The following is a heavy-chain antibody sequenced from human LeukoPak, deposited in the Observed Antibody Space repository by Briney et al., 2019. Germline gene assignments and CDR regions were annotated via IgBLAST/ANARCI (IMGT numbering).Heavy chain of an antibody. J-gene: IGHJ4*02. D-gene: IGHD5-18*01. CDR2: IYYSGNT. V-gene: IGHV4-59*01. CDR3: ASTQLWSPLFDY. Sequence: SETLSLTCTVSGGSISSYYWSWIRQSPGKGLEWIGYIYYSGNTNYNPSLKSRVTISVDTSKIQFSLRLSSVTAADTAVYYCASTQLWSPLFDYWGQGALVTVSS. CDR1: GGSISSYY.